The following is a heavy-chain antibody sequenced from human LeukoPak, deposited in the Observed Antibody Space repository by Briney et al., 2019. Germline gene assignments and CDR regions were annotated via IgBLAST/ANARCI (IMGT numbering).Heavy chain of an antibody. CDR1: GFTFSNYW. CDR3: VGSSGWLFDY. CDR2: IKEDGSRI. D-gene: IGHD6-19*01. Sequence: AGGSLRPSCAGTGFTFSNYWMNWVRQAPGKGLEWVANIKEDGSRINYVDSVKGRFTISRDNAKNSVYLQMDNLRAEDTAVYYCVGSSGWLFDYWGQGILVAVSS. J-gene: IGHJ4*02. V-gene: IGHV3-7*01.